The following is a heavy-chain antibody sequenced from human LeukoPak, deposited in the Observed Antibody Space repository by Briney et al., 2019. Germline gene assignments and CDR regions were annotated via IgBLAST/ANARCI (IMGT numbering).Heavy chain of an antibody. V-gene: IGHV3-74*01. CDR1: GFTFSRYW. J-gene: IGHJ3*02. CDR2: INRDGSST. D-gene: IGHD3-3*01. CDR3: ARATTIFGVVSAFDI. Sequence: PGGSLRLSCAASGFTFSRYWMHWVRQAPGKGLVWVSRINRDGSSTSYADFVKGRFTISRDNAKNTLYVQMNSLRAEDTAVYYCARATTIFGVVSAFDIWGQGTMVTVSS.